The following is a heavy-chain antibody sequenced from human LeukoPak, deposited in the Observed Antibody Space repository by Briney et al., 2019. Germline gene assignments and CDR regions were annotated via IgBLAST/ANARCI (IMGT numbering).Heavy chain of an antibody. D-gene: IGHD6-13*01. CDR2: IDPSGGGT. Sequence: ASVKVSCKASGYTFTSYYIHWVRRAPGQGLEWMGIIDPSGGGTTYAQNLQGRVTMTRDTSTSTVYMELSSLRSEDTAVYYCATWGSSSSPLPSMDVWGQGTTVTVSS. CDR1: GYTFTSYY. V-gene: IGHV1-46*01. CDR3: ATWGSSSSPLPSMDV. J-gene: IGHJ6*02.